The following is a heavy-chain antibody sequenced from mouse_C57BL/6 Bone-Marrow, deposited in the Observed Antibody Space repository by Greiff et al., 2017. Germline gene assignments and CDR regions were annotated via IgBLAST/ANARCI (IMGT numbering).Heavy chain of an antibody. D-gene: IGHD1-1*01. CDR2: IHPNSGST. Sequence: QVQLQQPGAELVKPGASVKLSCKASGYTFTSYWMHWVKQRPGQGLEWIGMIHPNSGSTNYNEKFKSKATLTVDKSSSTAYMELSSLTSEDSAVYYCARENYYGRGVYYFDDWGPGTTLTVSS. CDR3: ARENYYGRGVYYFDD. J-gene: IGHJ2*01. CDR1: GYTFTSYW. V-gene: IGHV1-64*01.